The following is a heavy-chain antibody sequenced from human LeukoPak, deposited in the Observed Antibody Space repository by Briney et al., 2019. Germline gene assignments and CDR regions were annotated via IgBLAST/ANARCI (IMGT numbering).Heavy chain of an antibody. CDR1: GYTFTGYY. J-gene: IGHJ4*02. Sequence: ASVKVSCKASGYTFTGYYMHWVRQAPGQGLGWMGWINPNSGGTNNAQKFQGRVTMTRDTSISTAYMELSRLRSDDTAVYYCARERITMVRGVIGDYWGQGTLVTVSS. CDR2: INPNSGGT. D-gene: IGHD3-10*01. CDR3: ARERITMVRGVIGDY. V-gene: IGHV1-2*02.